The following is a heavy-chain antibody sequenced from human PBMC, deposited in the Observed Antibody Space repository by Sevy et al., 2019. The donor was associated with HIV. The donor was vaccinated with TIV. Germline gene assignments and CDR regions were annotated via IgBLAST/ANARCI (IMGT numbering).Heavy chain of an antibody. CDR1: GFTFSSYG. CDR3: AKGGLAARPRNWFDP. Sequence: GGSLRLSCAASGFTFSSYGMRWVRQAPGKGLEWVAVISYDGSNKYYADSVKGRFTISRDNSKNTLYLQMNSLRAEDTAVYYCAKGGLAARPRNWFDPWGQGTLVTVSS. J-gene: IGHJ5*02. D-gene: IGHD6-6*01. V-gene: IGHV3-30*18. CDR2: ISYDGSNK.